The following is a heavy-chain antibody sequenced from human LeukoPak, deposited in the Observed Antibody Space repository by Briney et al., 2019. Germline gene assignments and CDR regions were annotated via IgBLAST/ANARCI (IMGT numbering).Heavy chain of an antibody. Sequence: GGGLRVSCVASGVTFCGYVMHCVREAPGEGGEYVSAISSNGGITYYADSVKGRFTISRDNSKNTLYLQMSSLRAEDTAVYYCVKFEQLAYYFDYWGQGTLVTVSP. CDR1: GVTFCGYV. CDR2: ISSNGGIT. CDR3: VKFEQLAYYFDY. D-gene: IGHD6-13*01. J-gene: IGHJ4*02. V-gene: IGHV3-64D*06.